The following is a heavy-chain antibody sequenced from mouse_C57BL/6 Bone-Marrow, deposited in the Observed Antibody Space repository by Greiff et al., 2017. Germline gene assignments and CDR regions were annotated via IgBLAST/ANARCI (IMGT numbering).Heavy chain of an antibody. D-gene: IGHD3-2*02. CDR2: IHPSDSDT. J-gene: IGHJ4*01. Sequence: VQLQQPGAELVKPGASVKVSCKASGYTFTSYWMHWVKQRPGQGLEWIGRIHPSDSDTNYNQKFKGKATLTVDKSSSTAYVQLSSLTSEDSAVYDCAIQTAQASFAIDLWSQGTSVTVSS. CDR3: AIQTAQASFAIDL. V-gene: IGHV1-74*01. CDR1: GYTFTSYW.